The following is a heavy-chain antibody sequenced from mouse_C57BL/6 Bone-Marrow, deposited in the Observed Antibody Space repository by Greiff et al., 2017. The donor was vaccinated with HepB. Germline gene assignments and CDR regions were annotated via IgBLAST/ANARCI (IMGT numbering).Heavy chain of an antibody. CDR2: IDPSDSET. J-gene: IGHJ1*03. D-gene: IGHD2-1*01. CDR3: ARWRYGNHWYFDV. V-gene: IGHV1-52*01. Sequence: QVQLKQPGAELVRPGSSVKLSCKASGYTFTSYWMHWVKQRPIQGLEWIGNIDPSDSETHYNQKFKDKATLTVDKSSSTAYMQLSSLTSEDSAVYYCARWRYGNHWYFDVWGTGTTVTVSS. CDR1: GYTFTSYW.